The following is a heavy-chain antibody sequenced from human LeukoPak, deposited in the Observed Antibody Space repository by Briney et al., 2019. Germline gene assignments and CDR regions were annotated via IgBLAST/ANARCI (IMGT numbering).Heavy chain of an antibody. Sequence: PGGSLRLSCAASGFTFSTYWMSWVRQAPGKGLEWVANVANVKQDGSDTYYVDSVKGRFTISRDNAKNSLYLQMNSLRAEDTAVYYCARDYTMIVVGPGSGAFDIWGQGTMVTVSS. J-gene: IGHJ3*02. CDR3: ARDYTMIVVGPGSGAFDI. D-gene: IGHD3-22*01. CDR2: VANVKQDGSDT. V-gene: IGHV3-7*01. CDR1: GFTFSTYW.